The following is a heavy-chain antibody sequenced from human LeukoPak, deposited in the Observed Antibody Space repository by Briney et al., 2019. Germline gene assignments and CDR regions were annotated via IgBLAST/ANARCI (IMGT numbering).Heavy chain of an antibody. CDR1: GGSISSSSYY. D-gene: IGHD3-22*01. CDR2: IYYSGST. CDR3: ARDGNYDSSGYYLGGYTWFDP. J-gene: IGHJ5*02. V-gene: IGHV4-39*07. Sequence: SETLSLTCTVSGGSISSSSYYWGWIRQPPGKGLEWIGSIYYSGSTYYNPSLKSRVTISVDTSKNQFSLKLSSVTAADTAVYYCARDGNYDSSGYYLGGYTWFDPWGQGTLVTVSS.